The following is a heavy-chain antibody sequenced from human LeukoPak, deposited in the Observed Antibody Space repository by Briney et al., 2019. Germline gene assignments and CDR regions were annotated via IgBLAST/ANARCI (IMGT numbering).Heavy chain of an antibody. CDR2: INHSGST. J-gene: IGHJ4*02. V-gene: IGHV4-34*01. D-gene: IGHD3-10*01. CDR1: GGSFSGYY. Sequence: SETLSLTCAVYGGSFSGYYWSWIRQPPGKGLEWIGEINHSGSTNYNPSLKGRVTISVDTSKNQFSLKLSSVTAADTAVYYCARGGYYGSGSYYKIWGQGTLVTASS. CDR3: ARGGYYGSGSYYKI.